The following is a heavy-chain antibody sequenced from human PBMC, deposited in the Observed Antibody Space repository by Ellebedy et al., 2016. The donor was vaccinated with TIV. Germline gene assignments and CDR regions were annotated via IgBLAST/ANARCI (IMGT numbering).Heavy chain of an antibody. V-gene: IGHV5-51*01. J-gene: IGHJ6*04. CDR2: IYPADSEV. CDR3: ARSFWESFYSTYSYYVMDV. D-gene: IGHD2/OR15-2a*01. Sequence: KVSXXGSGFNFNTYWIAWVRQVPGKGLEWMGIIYPADSEVRYNPSFEGHVTISADKSITTAYLQWSSLEASDTAMYYCARSFWESFYSTYSYYVMDVWGTGTEVTVSS. CDR1: GFNFNTYW.